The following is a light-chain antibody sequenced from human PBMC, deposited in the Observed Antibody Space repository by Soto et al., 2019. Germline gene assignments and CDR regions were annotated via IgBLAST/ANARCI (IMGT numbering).Light chain of an antibody. CDR1: QSLANSF. J-gene: IGKJ5*01. V-gene: IGKV3-20*01. CDR2: DTS. Sequence: EFVLTQSPGTLSLSPGERATLSCRASQSLANSFIAWYQQKPGQAPRLLIYDTSSRASGIPDRFSGSGSGTDFTLTISRLETEDFAVFYCKQYGTSEIIFGQGTRLEI. CDR3: KQYGTSEII.